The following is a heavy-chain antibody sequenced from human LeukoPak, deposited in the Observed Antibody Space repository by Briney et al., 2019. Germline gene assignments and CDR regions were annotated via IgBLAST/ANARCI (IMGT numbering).Heavy chain of an antibody. Sequence: WASVKVSCKASGGTFSSYAISWVRQAPGQGLEWMGGIIPIFGTANYAQKFQGRVTITADKSTSTAYMELSSLRSDDTALYYCAKARSYSTSSLTFDMWGQGAMVTVSS. CDR1: GGTFSSYA. CDR2: IIPIFGTA. J-gene: IGHJ3*02. D-gene: IGHD6-6*01. V-gene: IGHV1-69*06. CDR3: AKARSYSTSSLTFDM.